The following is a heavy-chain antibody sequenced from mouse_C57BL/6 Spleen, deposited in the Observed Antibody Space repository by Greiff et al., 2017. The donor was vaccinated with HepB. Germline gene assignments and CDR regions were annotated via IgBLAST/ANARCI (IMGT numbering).Heavy chain of an antibody. Sequence: EVNVVESGGGLVKPGGSLKLSCAASGFTFSSYAMSWVRQTPEKRLEWVATISDGGSYTYYPDNVKGRFTISRDNAKNNLYLQMSHLKSEDTAMYYSARDYDYDEVYAMDYWGQGTSVTVSS. J-gene: IGHJ4*01. CDR3: ARDYDYDEVYAMDY. V-gene: IGHV5-4*03. D-gene: IGHD2-4*01. CDR1: GFTFSSYA. CDR2: ISDGGSYT.